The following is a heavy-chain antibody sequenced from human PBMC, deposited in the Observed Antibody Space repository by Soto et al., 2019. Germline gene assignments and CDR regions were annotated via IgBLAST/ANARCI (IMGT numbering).Heavy chain of an antibody. Sequence: QITLKEAGPTLVKPTETLTLTCTFSGFSFTTTRMGVGWTRQPPGKALEWLAIIYWDGESRYNPLQRRRLTLTEDTSKNHVGLTMTNMDPKDTATYYCAHRDSTGTTTYFDSWGQGIPVTVAS. J-gene: IGHJ4*02. D-gene: IGHD1-1*01. V-gene: IGHV2-5*02. CDR2: IYWDGES. CDR1: GFSFTTTRMG. CDR3: AHRDSTGTTTYFDS.